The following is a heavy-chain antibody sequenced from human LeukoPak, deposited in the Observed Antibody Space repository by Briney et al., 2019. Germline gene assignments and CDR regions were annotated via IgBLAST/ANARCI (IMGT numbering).Heavy chain of an antibody. CDR1: GFTFSNYW. CDR2: INRPANSQ. J-gene: IGHJ6*02. Sequence: GGSLRLSCAASGFTFSNYWMSWVRQAPGKGLEWVANINRPANSQNTVDSVKGRFTISRDNAQNSLFLQMNSLRAEDSAVYYCARAGYHHYDLDVWGQGTTVIVSS. V-gene: IGHV3-7*01. CDR3: ARAGYHHYDLDV.